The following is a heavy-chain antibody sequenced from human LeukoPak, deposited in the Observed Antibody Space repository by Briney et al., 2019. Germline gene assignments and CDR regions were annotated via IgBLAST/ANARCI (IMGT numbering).Heavy chain of an antibody. CDR1: GFTFNNYA. CDR2: ISGSGGST. D-gene: IGHD3-16*01. J-gene: IGHJ4*02. Sequence: GGSLRLSCAASGFTFNNYALTWVRQAPGKGLEWVSAISGSGGSTYYADSVKGRFTISRDNSKNTLYLQMNSLRAEDTAVYYCAKGRWGSAVWGYGEDWGQGTLVTVSS. V-gene: IGHV3-23*01. CDR3: AKGRWGSAVWGYGED.